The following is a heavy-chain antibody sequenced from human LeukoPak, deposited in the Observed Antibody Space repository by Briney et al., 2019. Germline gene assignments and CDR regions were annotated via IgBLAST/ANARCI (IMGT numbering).Heavy chain of an antibody. J-gene: IGHJ4*02. D-gene: IGHD6-19*01. V-gene: IGHV4-39*01. Sequence: PSETLSLTCTVSGGSISSSSYYWGWIRQPPGKGREWIGSIYYSGSTYYNPSLKSRVTISVDTSKNQFSLKLSSVTAADTAVYYCARQVAVAGIAYWGQGTLVTVSS. CDR3: ARQVAVAGIAY. CDR2: IYYSGST. CDR1: GGSISSSSYY.